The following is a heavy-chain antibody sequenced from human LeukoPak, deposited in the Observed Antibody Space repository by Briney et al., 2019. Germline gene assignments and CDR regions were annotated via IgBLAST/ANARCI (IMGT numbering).Heavy chain of an antibody. CDR1: RFTFSSYG. CDR3: AKDRCSNGVGCYYYYMDV. Sequence: TGGSLRLSCAASRFTFSSYGMHWVRQAPGKGLEWVDFIQYDGSNEQYADSVKGRFSISRDSSKNILYLQMNSLRAEDTAVYYCAKDRCSNGVGCYYYYMDVWGKGTTVTISS. V-gene: IGHV3-30*02. D-gene: IGHD2-8*01. J-gene: IGHJ6*03. CDR2: IQYDGSNE.